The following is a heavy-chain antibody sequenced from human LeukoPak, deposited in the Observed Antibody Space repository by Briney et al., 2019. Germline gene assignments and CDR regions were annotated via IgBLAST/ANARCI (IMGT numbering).Heavy chain of an antibody. CDR3: ARTPADAGDDAFDI. CDR1: GGSISSYY. V-gene: IGHV4-4*07. J-gene: IGHJ3*02. Sequence: LETLSLTCTVSGGSISSYYWSWIRQPAGKGLEWIGRIYTSGSTNYNPSLKSRVTMSVDTSKNQFSLKLSSVTAADTAVYYCARTPADAGDDAFDIWGQGTMVTVSS. D-gene: IGHD2-8*01. CDR2: IYTSGST.